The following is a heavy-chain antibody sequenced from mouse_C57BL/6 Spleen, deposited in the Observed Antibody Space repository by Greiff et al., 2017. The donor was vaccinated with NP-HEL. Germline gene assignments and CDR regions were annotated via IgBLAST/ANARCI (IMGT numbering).Heavy chain of an antibody. D-gene: IGHD4-1*01. CDR1: GFTFSDYG. J-gene: IGHJ4*01. CDR3: ARNPGRDYAMDY. V-gene: IGHV5-17*01. CDR2: ISSGSSTI. Sequence: EVMLVESGGGLVKPGGSLKLSCAASGFTFSDYGMHWVRQAPEKGLEWVAYISSGSSTIYHADTVKGRFTISRDNAKNTLFLQMTSLRSEDTAMYYCARNPGRDYAMDYWGQGTSVTVSS.